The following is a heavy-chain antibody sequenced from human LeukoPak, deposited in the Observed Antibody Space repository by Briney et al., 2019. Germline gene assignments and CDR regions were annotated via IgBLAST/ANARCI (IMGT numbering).Heavy chain of an antibody. CDR1: GYTFTSYG. V-gene: IGHV1-18*01. J-gene: IGHJ4*02. Sequence: ASVKVSCKASGYTFTSYGISWVRQAPGQGLEWVGWISAYNGDTNYAQKLQGRVTMTTDTSTSTAYMELRSLRSDDTAVYYCARDAQYYDFWSGYYQISDYWGQGTLVTVSS. D-gene: IGHD3-3*01. CDR3: ARDAQYYDFWSGYYQISDY. CDR2: ISAYNGDT.